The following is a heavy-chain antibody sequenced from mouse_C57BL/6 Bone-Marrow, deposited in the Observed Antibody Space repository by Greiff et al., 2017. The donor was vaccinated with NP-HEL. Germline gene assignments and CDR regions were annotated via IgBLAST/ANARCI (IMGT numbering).Heavy chain of an antibody. D-gene: IGHD1-1*01. CDR2: IDPSDSYN. J-gene: IGHJ1*03. V-gene: IGHV1-69*01. Sequence: VQLQQPGAELVMPGASVKLSCKASGYTFTSYWMHWVKQRPGQGLEWIGEIDPSDSYNNSNQKFKGKSTLTVDKSSSTAYMQLSSLTSEDSAVYYCARDYYGSSYWYFDGWGTGTTVTVSS. CDR1: GYTFTSYW. CDR3: ARDYYGSSYWYFDG.